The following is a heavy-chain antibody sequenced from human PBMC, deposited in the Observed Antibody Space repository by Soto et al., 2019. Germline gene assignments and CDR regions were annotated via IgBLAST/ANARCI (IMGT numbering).Heavy chain of an antibody. J-gene: IGHJ4*02. V-gene: IGHV3-30*18. CDR3: AKDASHNFDY. CDR1: GFTFSHYA. Sequence: QVQLVESGGGVVQPGRSLRLSCAASGFTFSHYAMHWVRQAPGKGLEWVALMSYDGSNEYYADSVKGRFTISRDNSKNTLYLQMTSLRAEDTAVYYCAKDASHNFDYWRQGTLVTVSS. CDR2: MSYDGSNE.